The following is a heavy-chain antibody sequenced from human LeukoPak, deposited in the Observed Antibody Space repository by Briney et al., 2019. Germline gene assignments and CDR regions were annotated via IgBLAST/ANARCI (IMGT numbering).Heavy chain of an antibody. Sequence: GGSLRLSCAGAGFTFSNYGMSWVRQAPGKGPEWVSVIYIGGSIYYADSVKGRFTISRDNSKNTLYLQMNDLRAEDTAVYYCARGDGYYDSSPYFYYGLDVWGQGTTVTVSS. D-gene: IGHD3-22*01. CDR1: GFTFSNYG. CDR2: IYIGGSI. J-gene: IGHJ6*02. V-gene: IGHV3-53*01. CDR3: ARGDGYYDSSPYFYYGLDV.